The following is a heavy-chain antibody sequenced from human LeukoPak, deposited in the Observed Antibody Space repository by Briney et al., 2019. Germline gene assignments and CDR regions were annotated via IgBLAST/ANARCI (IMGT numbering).Heavy chain of an antibody. CDR2: ISWNSGTI. CDR1: GFTFDDYA. CDR3: ARGGHDFWSGPQSGPFGGYYYYMGV. D-gene: IGHD3-3*01. J-gene: IGHJ6*03. V-gene: IGHV3-9*01. Sequence: GGSLRLSCAASGFTFDDYAMHWVRQAPGKGLEWVSGISWNSGTIGYADSVKGRFTISRDNAKNSLYLQMNSLRAEDTALYYCARGGHDFWSGPQSGPFGGYYYYMGVWGKGTTVTVSS.